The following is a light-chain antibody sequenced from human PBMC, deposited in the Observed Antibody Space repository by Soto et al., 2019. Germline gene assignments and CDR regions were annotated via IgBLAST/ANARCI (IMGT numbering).Light chain of an antibody. CDR2: EVS. CDR1: SSDFGGYKY. V-gene: IGLV2-8*01. J-gene: IGLJ2*01. CDR3: SSYAGSNNYVV. Sequence: QSALTQPPSASGSPGQSVTISCTGTSSDFGGYKYVSWYQLHPGKAPKLMIYEVSKRPSGVPDRFSGSKSGNTASLTVSGLQAEDEADYYCSSYAGSNNYVVFGGGTKVTVL.